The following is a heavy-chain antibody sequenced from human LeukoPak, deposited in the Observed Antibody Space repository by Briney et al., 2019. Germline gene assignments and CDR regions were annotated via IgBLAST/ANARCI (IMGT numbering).Heavy chain of an antibody. CDR2: IDYDGREK. J-gene: IGHJ4*02. V-gene: IGHV3-7*03. CDR3: ASYRIAVAGTLDY. CDR1: GFTFRDYW. D-gene: IGHD6-19*01. Sequence: QAGGSLRLSCTASGFTFRDYWMIWVRQAPGKGLEWVANIDYDGREKNYLDSVKGRFTISRDNAKNSVYLQMDSLRAEDTAVYYCASYRIAVAGTLDYWGQGTLVTVSS.